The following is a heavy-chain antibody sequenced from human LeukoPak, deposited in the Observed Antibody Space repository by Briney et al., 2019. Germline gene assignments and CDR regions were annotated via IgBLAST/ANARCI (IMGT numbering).Heavy chain of an antibody. CDR2: IYYSGST. Sequence: PSETLSLTCTVSGGSISSSSYYWGWIRQPPGKGLGWIGSIYYSGSTYYNPSLKSRVTISVDTSKNQFSLKPSSVTAADTAVYYCARDRQSYGLDYWGQGTLVTVSS. J-gene: IGHJ4*02. V-gene: IGHV4-39*07. D-gene: IGHD5-18*01. CDR1: GGSISSSSYY. CDR3: ARDRQSYGLDY.